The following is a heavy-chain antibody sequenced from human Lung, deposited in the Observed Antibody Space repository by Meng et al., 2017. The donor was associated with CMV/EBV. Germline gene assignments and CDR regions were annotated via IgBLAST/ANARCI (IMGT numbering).Heavy chain of an antibody. CDR1: GGTFSSYA. Sequence: SVKVSXKASGGTFSSYAISWVRQAPGQGLEWMGGIIPIFGTANYAQKFQGRVTITTDESTSTAYMELSSLRSEDTAVYYCARGGYQLLVYYYYYGMDVWGQGTXVTVSS. CDR2: IIPIFGTA. D-gene: IGHD2-2*01. CDR3: ARGGYQLLVYYYYYGMDV. V-gene: IGHV1-69*05. J-gene: IGHJ6*02.